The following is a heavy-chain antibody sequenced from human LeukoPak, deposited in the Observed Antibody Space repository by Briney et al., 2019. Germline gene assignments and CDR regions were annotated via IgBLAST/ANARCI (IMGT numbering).Heavy chain of an antibody. CDR3: AKGVVPAAISAPGWFDP. V-gene: IGHV3-23*05. D-gene: IGHD2-2*01. J-gene: IGHJ5*02. CDR2: IDSSGGTT. Sequence: PGGSLRLSCAASGFTFSNFHMSWVRQAPGKGLEWVSAIDSSGGTTWYADSVKGRFTISRDNSKNTLFLQMYSLRAEDTAVYYCAKGVVPAAISAPGWFDPWGQGTLVTVSS. CDR1: GFTFSNFH.